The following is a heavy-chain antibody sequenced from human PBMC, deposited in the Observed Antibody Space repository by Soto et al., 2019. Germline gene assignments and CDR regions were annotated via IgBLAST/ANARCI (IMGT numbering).Heavy chain of an antibody. CDR2: ISGSGGST. D-gene: IGHD6-13*01. CDR3: AKWRRSTLRLPRLSDIPGIAAAGHREHFDY. Sequence: GGSLRLSCAASGFTFSSYAMSWVRQAPGKGLEWVSAISGSGGSTYYADSVKGRFTISRDNSKNTLYLQMNSLRAEDTAVYYCAKWRRSTLRLPRLSDIPGIAAAGHREHFDYWGQGTLVTVSS. J-gene: IGHJ4*02. CDR1: GFTFSSYA. V-gene: IGHV3-23*01.